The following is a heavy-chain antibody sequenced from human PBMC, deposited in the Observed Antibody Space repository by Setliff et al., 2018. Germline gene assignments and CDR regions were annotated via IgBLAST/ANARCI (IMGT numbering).Heavy chain of an antibody. CDR1: GFTFSSYS. J-gene: IGHJ4*02. CDR2: ISSSSSYI. D-gene: IGHD3-22*01. CDR3: ARTQTDYYDSSGYSDY. V-gene: IGHV3-21*01. Sequence: GGSLRLSCAASGFTFSSYSMNWVRQAPGKGLEWVSSISSSSSYIYYADSVKGRFTISRDNAKNSLYLQMNSLRAEDTAVYYCARTQTDYYDSSGYSDYWGQGTLVTVSS.